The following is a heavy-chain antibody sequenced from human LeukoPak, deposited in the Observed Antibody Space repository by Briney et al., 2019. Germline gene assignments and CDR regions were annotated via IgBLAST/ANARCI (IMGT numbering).Heavy chain of an antibody. CDR1: GFTFRSYW. Sequence: GGSLRLSCATSGFTFRSYWMSWFRKAPGKGLEWVANIKQDGSEKYYVDSVKGRFTISRDNAKNSLYLQMNSLRAEDTAVYYCARDRGSYCSGGSCHFFDYWGQGTLVTVSS. J-gene: IGHJ4*02. D-gene: IGHD2-15*01. CDR2: IKQDGSEK. V-gene: IGHV3-7*01. CDR3: ARDRGSYCSGGSCHFFDY.